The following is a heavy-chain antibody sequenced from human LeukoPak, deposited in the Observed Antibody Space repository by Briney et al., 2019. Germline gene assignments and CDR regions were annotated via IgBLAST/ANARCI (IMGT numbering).Heavy chain of an antibody. CDR1: GYTFTSYG. D-gene: IGHD6-6*01. CDR3: ARSKFRYSSSANWFDP. CDR2: ISAYNGNT. V-gene: IGHV1-18*01. J-gene: IGHJ5*02. Sequence: GASVKVSCKASGYTFTSYGISWVRQPPGQGLEWMGLISAYNGNTNYPQKLRGRVTMTTDTSTSTAYMELRSLRSDDTAVYYCARSKFRYSSSANWFDPWGQGTLVTVSS.